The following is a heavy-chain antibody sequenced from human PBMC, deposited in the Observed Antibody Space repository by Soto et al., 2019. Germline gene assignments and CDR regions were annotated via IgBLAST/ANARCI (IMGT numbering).Heavy chain of an antibody. CDR1: GFTFSSYW. Sequence: GGSLRLSCAASGFTFSSYWMSWVRQAPGKGLEWVANIKQDGSEKYYVDSVKGRFTISRDNAKNSLYLQMNSLRAEDTAVYYCARELRDIVVVVAPYYFDYWGQGTLVTVSS. V-gene: IGHV3-7*01. D-gene: IGHD2-15*01. J-gene: IGHJ4*02. CDR2: IKQDGSEK. CDR3: ARELRDIVVVVAPYYFDY.